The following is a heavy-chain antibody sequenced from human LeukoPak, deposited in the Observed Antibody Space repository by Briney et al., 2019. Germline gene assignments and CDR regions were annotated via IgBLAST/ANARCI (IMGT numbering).Heavy chain of an antibody. CDR1: GGPIDCRNYY. CDR3: ARHHPTVTPYYMDV. J-gene: IGHJ6*03. CDR2: ISYNRSS. Sequence: SETLSLTCTVSGGPIDCRNYYLGRLRQPPGKGLEWIGSISYNRSSYYNPSLKSRVTISVDTSKNQFSLKVNSVTAADTAVYYCARHHPTVTPYYMDVWGKGTTGTISS. V-gene: IGHV4-39*01. D-gene: IGHD4-17*01.